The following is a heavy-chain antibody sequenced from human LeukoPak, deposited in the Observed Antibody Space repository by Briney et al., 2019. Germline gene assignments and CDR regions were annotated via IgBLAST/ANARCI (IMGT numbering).Heavy chain of an antibody. Sequence: GRSLRLSCAASGFTFDDYAMHWVRQAPGKGLEWVSGISWNSGSIVYADSVKGRFTISRDNAKNSLYLQMNSLRAEDMALYYCAKDMFSRGDIVVVPAATAFDIWGQGTMVTVSS. V-gene: IGHV3-9*03. CDR3: AKDMFSRGDIVVVPAATAFDI. CDR2: ISWNSGSI. J-gene: IGHJ3*02. D-gene: IGHD2-2*01. CDR1: GFTFDDYA.